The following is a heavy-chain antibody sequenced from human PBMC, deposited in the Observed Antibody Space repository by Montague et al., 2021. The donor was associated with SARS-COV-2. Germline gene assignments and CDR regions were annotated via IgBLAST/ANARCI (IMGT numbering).Heavy chain of an antibody. CDR3: ASAPRYSFGFWAY. CDR1: GDSISSYY. Sequence: SETLSLTCSVSGDSISSYYYNWIRQTPGKGLEWIGYAYYVPSTNSANTNSNPSLKRRVTISLDTSKKQFSLKMTSVTAADTAIYYYASAPRYSFGFWAYWGQGTLVSVSS. CDR2: AYYVPSTNSANT. V-gene: IGHV4-59*08. J-gene: IGHJ4*02. D-gene: IGHD5-12*01.